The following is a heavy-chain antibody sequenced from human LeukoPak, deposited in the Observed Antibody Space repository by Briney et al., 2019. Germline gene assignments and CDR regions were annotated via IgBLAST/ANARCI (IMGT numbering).Heavy chain of an antibody. J-gene: IGHJ5*02. D-gene: IGHD3-10*01. Sequence: PGGSLRLSCAASGFTVSSIYMSWVRQAPGKGLEWVSVIYSDGNTYYADSVKGRFTISRDNSKNTLYLQMNSLRAEDTAVYYCARDHHGSGSYPNPWGQGTLSPSPQ. V-gene: IGHV3-66*01. CDR3: ARDHHGSGSYPNP. CDR1: GFTVSSIY. CDR2: IYSDGNT.